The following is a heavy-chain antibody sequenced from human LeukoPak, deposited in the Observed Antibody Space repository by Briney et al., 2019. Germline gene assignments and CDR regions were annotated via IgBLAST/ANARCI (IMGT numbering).Heavy chain of an antibody. V-gene: IGHV1-69*13. J-gene: IGHJ5*02. CDR3: ARNDYYDSSGYYSDPRNWFDP. D-gene: IGHD3-22*01. CDR2: IIPIFGTA. CDR1: GGTFSSYA. Sequence: SVKVSCKASGGTFSSYAISWVRQAPGQGLEWMGGIIPIFGTANYAQKFQGRVTITADESTSTAYMELSSLRSEDTAVYYCARNDYYDSSGYYSDPRNWFDPWGQGTLVTVSS.